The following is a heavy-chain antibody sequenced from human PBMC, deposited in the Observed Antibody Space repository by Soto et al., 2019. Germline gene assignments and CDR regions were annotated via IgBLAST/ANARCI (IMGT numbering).Heavy chain of an antibody. CDR2: VNPSGVST. V-gene: IGHV1-46*01. CDR1: GYLFTAYS. J-gene: IGHJ1*01. CDR3: AREENCSGGTCYSEYFHR. Sequence: ASVKVSCKASGYLFTAYSMHWVRLAPGQGLEWMGVVNPSGVSTKYAQNFQGRVTMTRDTSTTTIYMELSSLRSDDTAIYYCAREENCSGGTCYSEYFHRWGQGTLVPVSS. D-gene: IGHD2-15*01.